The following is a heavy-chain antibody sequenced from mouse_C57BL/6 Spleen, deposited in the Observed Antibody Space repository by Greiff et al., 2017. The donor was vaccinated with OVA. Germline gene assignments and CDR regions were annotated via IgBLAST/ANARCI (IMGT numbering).Heavy chain of an antibody. CDR1: GFTFSSYA. V-gene: IGHV5-9-1*02. J-gene: IGHJ1*03. CDR3: TRARGNYGYFDV. CDR2: ISSGGDYI. D-gene: IGHD2-1*01. Sequence: EVQLVESGEGLVKPGGSLKLSCAASGFTFSSYAMSWVRQTPEKRLEWVAYISSGGDYIYYADTVKGRFTISRDNARNTLYLQMSSLKSEDTAMYYCTRARGNYGYFDVWGTGTTVTVSS.